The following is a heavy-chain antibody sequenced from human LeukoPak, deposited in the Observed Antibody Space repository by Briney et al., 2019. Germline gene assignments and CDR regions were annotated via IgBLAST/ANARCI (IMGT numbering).Heavy chain of an antibody. V-gene: IGHV3-23*01. CDR1: GFTFTTYG. CDR3: ASDNSRFDY. J-gene: IGHJ4*02. D-gene: IGHD1-14*01. Sequence: GGSLRLSCAASGFTFTTYGMAWVRQAPGKGLEWVSVISGSGDSTYYADSVKGRFTTSRDNSKNTVSLQMNSLSAEDTATYYCASDNSRFDYWGQGTLVTVSS. CDR2: ISGSGDST.